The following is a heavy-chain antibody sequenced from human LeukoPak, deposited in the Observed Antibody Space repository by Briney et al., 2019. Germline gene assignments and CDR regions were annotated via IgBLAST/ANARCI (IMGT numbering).Heavy chain of an antibody. CDR3: ANGLPLDY. D-gene: IGHD3-16*01. CDR1: GFTFSSYA. J-gene: IGHJ4*02. V-gene: IGHV3-30*18. CDR2: ISYDGSNK. Sequence: PGGSLRLSCAASGFTFSSYAMSWVRQAPGKGLEWVAVISYDGSNKYYADSVKGRFTISRDNSKNTLYLQMNSLRAEDTAVYYCANGLPLDYWGQGTLVTVSS.